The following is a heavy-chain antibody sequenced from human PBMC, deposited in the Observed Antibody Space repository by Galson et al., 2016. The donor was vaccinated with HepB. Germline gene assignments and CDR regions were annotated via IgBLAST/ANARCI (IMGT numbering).Heavy chain of an antibody. CDR1: RFTFSSYA. V-gene: IGHV3-23*01. Sequence: SLRLSCAASRFTFSSYAVSWVRQAPGKGLEWVSVISGSGGSTYYADSVKGRFTISRDNSKNTLYLQMNSLRAEDAAVYYRAKEGTIFGVVPYGMDVWGQGTKVIVSS. CDR2: ISGSGGST. J-gene: IGHJ6*02. CDR3: AKEGTIFGVVPYGMDV. D-gene: IGHD3-3*01.